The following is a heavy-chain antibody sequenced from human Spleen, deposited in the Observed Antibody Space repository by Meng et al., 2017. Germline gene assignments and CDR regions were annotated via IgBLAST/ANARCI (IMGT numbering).Heavy chain of an antibody. V-gene: IGHV1-2*02. CDR1: GYTFTGYY. Sequence: ASVKVSCKASGYTFTGYYMHWVRQAPGQGLEWMGWINPNSGGTNYAQKFQGRVTMTRDTSISTAYMELSRLRSDDTAVYYCAIQAGVHDYSNLNNWFDPWGQGTLVTVSS. J-gene: IGHJ5*02. D-gene: IGHD4-11*01. CDR2: INPNSGGT. CDR3: AIQAGVHDYSNLNNWFDP.